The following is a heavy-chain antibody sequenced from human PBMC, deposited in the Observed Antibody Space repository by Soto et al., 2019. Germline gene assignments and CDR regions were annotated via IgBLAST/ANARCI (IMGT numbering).Heavy chain of an antibody. Sequence: SETLCLTCAVSGASISTEGYTWSWVRQPPGKGLEWIAYIYPSGATHYNPSLKSRVTISLEASRNRFSLSVGSVNAADTALYYCARATFRPVLNLEVWGQGSTVT. CDR1: GASISTEGYT. D-gene: IGHD6-6*01. J-gene: IGHJ6*02. CDR2: IYPSGAT. V-gene: IGHV4-30-2*01. CDR3: ARATFRPVLNLEV.